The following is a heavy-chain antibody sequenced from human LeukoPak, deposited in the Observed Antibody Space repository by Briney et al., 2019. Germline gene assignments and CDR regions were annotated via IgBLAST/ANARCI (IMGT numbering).Heavy chain of an antibody. D-gene: IGHD6-19*01. CDR1: GYTFTSYG. Sequence: ASVKVSCKASGYTFTSYGISWVRQAPGQGLEWMGWISAYNGNTNYAQKLQGRVTMTTDTSTSTAYMELRSLRSDDTAVYYCAREGYSSGWYGGYYFDYWGQGTLVTVSS. CDR3: AREGYSSGWYGGYYFDY. CDR2: ISAYNGNT. J-gene: IGHJ4*02. V-gene: IGHV1-18*01.